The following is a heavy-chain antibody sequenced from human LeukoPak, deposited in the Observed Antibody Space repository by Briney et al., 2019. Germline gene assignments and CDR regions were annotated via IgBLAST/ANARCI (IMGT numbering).Heavy chain of an antibody. Sequence: ASVKVSCKASGYTFTSYGISWVRQAPGQGLEWMGWISAYNGNTNYAQKLQDRVTMTTDTSTSTAYMELRSLRSDDTAVYYCASSPYYYDSSGYFYFDYWGQGTLVTVSS. J-gene: IGHJ4*02. CDR3: ASSPYYYDSSGYFYFDY. V-gene: IGHV1-18*01. CDR1: GYTFTSYG. D-gene: IGHD3-22*01. CDR2: ISAYNGNT.